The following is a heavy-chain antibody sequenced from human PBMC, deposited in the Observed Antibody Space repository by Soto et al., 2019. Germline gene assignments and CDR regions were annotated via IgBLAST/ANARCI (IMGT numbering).Heavy chain of an antibody. J-gene: IGHJ4*02. V-gene: IGHV4-61*01. CDR2: IYYRVST. D-gene: IGHD2-15*01. CDR3: ARVDCSGGSCSFDY. CDR1: GGSVSRGSYY. Sequence: VQLPESGPGLVKPAETLSLTCTVSGGSVSRGSYYWSWIRQPPGKGLEWIGYIYYRVSTNYNPSLKCRVTISVDTSKSQFSLKRSSVTAADTAVYYCARVDCSGGSCSFDYWGQGTLVTVSS.